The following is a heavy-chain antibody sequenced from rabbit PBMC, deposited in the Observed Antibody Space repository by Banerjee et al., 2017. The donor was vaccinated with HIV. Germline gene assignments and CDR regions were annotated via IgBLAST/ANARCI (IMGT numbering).Heavy chain of an antibody. Sequence: ACINTSSANTVYASWAKGRSTVSKTSSTTVTLQMTSLTAADTATYFCTRTAGYLDDGDGYFNLWGQGTLVTVS. CDR3: TRTAGYLDDGDGYFNL. CDR2: INTSSANT. V-gene: IGHV1S40*01. J-gene: IGHJ4*01. D-gene: IGHD2-1*01.